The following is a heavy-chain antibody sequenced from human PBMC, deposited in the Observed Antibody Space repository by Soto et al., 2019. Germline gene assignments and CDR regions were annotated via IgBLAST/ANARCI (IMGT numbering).Heavy chain of an antibody. CDR2: IRGSGGST. V-gene: IGHV3-23*01. Sequence: GGSLRLSCAASGFTFSSYAMSWVRQAPGKGLEWVSGIRGSGGSTYYADSVKGRFTISRDNSKNTLYLQMDGLRAEDTAVYYCAKDRGAVAGRRPDYWGQGTLVTVSS. CDR3: AKDRGAVAGRRPDY. CDR1: GFTFSSYA. J-gene: IGHJ4*02. D-gene: IGHD6-19*01.